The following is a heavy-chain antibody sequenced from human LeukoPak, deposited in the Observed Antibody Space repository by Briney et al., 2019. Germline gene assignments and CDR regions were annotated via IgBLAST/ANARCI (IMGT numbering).Heavy chain of an antibody. CDR1: GGSISSSSYY. J-gene: IGHJ3*02. CDR3: ARDRVGATTVVDAFDI. V-gene: IGHV4-39*07. Sequence: SETLSLTCTVSGGSISSSSYYWGWIRQPPGKGLEWIGSFYYSGSTYYNPSLESRVTMSVDTSKNQFSLKLSSVTAADTAVYYCARDRVGATTVVDAFDIWGQGTMVTVSS. D-gene: IGHD1-26*01. CDR2: FYYSGST.